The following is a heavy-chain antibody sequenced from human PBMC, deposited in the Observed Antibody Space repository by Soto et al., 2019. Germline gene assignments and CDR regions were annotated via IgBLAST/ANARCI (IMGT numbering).Heavy chain of an antibody. V-gene: IGHV3-74*01. CDR3: AREYSCSRYFDY. Sequence: EVQLVESGGGLVQPGGSLRLSCPASGFTFSTYWMHWVRQAPGKGLVWVSRTNSDGSSISYADSVKGRFTISRDNAKNTLYLQMNSLRAEDTAVYYCAREYSCSRYFDYWGQGTLVTVSS. CDR2: TNSDGSSI. J-gene: IGHJ4*02. D-gene: IGHD6-13*01. CDR1: GFTFSTYW.